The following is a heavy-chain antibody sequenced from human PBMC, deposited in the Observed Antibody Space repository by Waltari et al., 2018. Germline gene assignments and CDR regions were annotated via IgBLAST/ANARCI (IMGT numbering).Heavy chain of an antibody. CDR1: GFTFSSHS. D-gene: IGHD6-13*01. V-gene: IGHV3-21*01. J-gene: IGHJ4*02. CDR3: ARERAAAAPFDY. CDR2: ISSSSSYI. Sequence: EVQLVESGGGLVKPGGSLSLSCAASGFTFSSHSLTWVRQAPGKGLEWVSSISSSSSYIYYADSGKGRFTISRDNAKNSLYLQMNSLRAEDTAVYYCARERAAAAPFDYWGQGTLVTVSS.